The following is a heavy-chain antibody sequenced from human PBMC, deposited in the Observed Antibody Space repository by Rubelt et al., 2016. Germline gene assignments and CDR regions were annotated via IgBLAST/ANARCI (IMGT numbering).Heavy chain of an antibody. D-gene: IGHD4-17*01. Sequence: QVQLVQSGAEVKKPGASVKVSCKASGYTFTSYYMHWVRQAPGQGLEWMGIIKPSGGSTSYETKFQGRVTMTRDTSTSTVYMELSSLRSEDTAVYYCAREQETTVTIEGVLGYWGQGTLVTVSS. CDR1: GYTFTSYY. J-gene: IGHJ4*02. CDR3: AREQETTVTIEGVLGY. CDR2: IKPSGGST. V-gene: IGHV1-46*01.